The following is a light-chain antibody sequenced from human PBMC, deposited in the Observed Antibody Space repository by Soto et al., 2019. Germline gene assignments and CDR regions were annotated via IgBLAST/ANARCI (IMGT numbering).Light chain of an antibody. CDR1: QTVSTSY. V-gene: IGKV3-20*01. Sequence: EIVLTQSPGTLSLSPGERATLSCRASQTVSTSYFAWYQQKPGQAPRLLIYATSNRATGIPDRFSGCGSGTDFSLTITRLEPEDFAVYYCHQYGSSPFTFGGGTKVDIK. J-gene: IGKJ4*01. CDR3: HQYGSSPFT. CDR2: ATS.